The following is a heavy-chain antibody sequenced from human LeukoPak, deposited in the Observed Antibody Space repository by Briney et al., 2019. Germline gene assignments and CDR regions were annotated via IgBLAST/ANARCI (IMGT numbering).Heavy chain of an antibody. CDR2: IIPIFGTA. J-gene: IGHJ4*02. CDR1: GGTFSSCA. V-gene: IGHV1-69*05. Sequence: ASVKVSCKASGGTFSSCAISWVRQAPGQGLEWMGGIIPIFGTANYAQKFQGRVTITTDESTSTAYMELSSLRSEDTAVYYCAAFIVVEPAASGLGDYWGQGTLATVSS. CDR3: AAFIVVEPAASGLGDY. D-gene: IGHD2-2*01.